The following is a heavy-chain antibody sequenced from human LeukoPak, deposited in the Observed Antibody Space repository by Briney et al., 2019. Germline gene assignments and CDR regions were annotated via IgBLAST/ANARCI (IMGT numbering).Heavy chain of an antibody. J-gene: IGHJ4*02. CDR2: IYHSGST. D-gene: IGHD6-19*01. Sequence: KSSETLSLTCTVSGGSISSYSWSWIRQPPGKGLEWIGYIYHSGSTYYNPSLKSRVTISVDRSKNQFSLKLSSVTAADTAVYYCASSIAVADLYYFDYWGQGTLVTVSS. CDR3: ASSIAVADLYYFDY. CDR1: GGSISSYS. V-gene: IGHV4-30-2*01.